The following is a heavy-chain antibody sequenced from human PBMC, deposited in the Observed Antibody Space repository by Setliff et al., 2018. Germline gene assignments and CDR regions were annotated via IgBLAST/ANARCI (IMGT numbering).Heavy chain of an antibody. Sequence: PSETLSLTCAVYGGSFSTYYWIWIRQPPGKGLEWIGYIYHSGSTYYNPSLKSRVTISVDTSKNQFSLKLSSVTAADTAVYYCATYSLLWFGELSRWGQGTLVTVSS. J-gene: IGHJ4*02. CDR1: GGSFSTYY. V-gene: IGHV4-34*09. CDR3: ATYSLLWFGELSR. D-gene: IGHD3-10*01. CDR2: IYHSGST.